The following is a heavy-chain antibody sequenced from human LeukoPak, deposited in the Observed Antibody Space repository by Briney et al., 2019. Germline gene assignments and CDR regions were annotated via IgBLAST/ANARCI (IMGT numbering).Heavy chain of an antibody. Sequence: ASVKISCKASGYTFTSYYMYWVRQAPGHGLEWMGIINPNRGSTSYAQKFQGGVTMTRDMSTSTVYMELSSLRSEDTAVYYCARDNSVGDIAWWFDPWGQGTLVTVSS. V-gene: IGHV1-46*01. J-gene: IGHJ5*02. CDR2: INPNRGST. CDR1: GYTFTSYY. CDR3: ARDNSVGDIAWWFDP. D-gene: IGHD3-16*02.